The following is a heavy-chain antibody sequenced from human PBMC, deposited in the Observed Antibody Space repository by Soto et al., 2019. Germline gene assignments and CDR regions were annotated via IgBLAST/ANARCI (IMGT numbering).Heavy chain of an antibody. CDR2: IYYSGST. V-gene: IGHV4-59*01. Sequence: SETLSLTCTVSGGSISSYYWSWIRQPPGKGLEWIGYIYYSGSTNYNPSLKSRVTISVDTSKNQFSLKLSSVTAADTAVYYCARDGGVGDYGDSEAFDIWGQGTMVTVSS. D-gene: IGHD4-17*01. CDR3: ARDGGVGDYGDSEAFDI. J-gene: IGHJ3*02. CDR1: GGSISSYY.